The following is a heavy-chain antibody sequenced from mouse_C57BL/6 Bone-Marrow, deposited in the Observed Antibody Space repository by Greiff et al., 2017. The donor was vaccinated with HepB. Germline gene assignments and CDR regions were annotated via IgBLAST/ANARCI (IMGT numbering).Heavy chain of an antibody. CDR3: ARAGDGYAYFDY. CDR1: GISITTGNYR. J-gene: IGHJ2*01. D-gene: IGHD2-2*01. V-gene: IGHV3-5*01. Sequence: EVHLVESGPGLVKPSPTVFLTCTVTGISITTGNYRWSWIRQFPGNKLEWIGYIYYSGTITYNPSLTSRTTITRDTPKNQFFLEMNSLTAEDTATYYCARAGDGYAYFDYWGQGTTLTVSS. CDR2: IYYSGTI.